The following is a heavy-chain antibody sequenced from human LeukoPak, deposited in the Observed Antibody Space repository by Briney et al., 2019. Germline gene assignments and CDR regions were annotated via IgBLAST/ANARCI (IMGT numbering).Heavy chain of an antibody. V-gene: IGHV3-53*01. J-gene: IGHJ4*02. CDR1: GFTVSSNY. D-gene: IGHD1-1*01. Sequence: GGSLRLSCAASGFTVSSNYMNWVRQAPGKGLEWVSVIYSGGSTYYADSVKGRFTISRDNSKNTLYLQMDSLRAEDTAVYYCARESTTGTTGLDYWGQGTLVTVSS. CDR2: IYSGGST. CDR3: ARESTTGTTGLDY.